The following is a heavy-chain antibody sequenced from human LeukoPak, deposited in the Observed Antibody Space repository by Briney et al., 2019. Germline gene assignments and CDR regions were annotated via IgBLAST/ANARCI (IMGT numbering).Heavy chain of an antibody. CDR3: ARDARIQSGSNDYTIYYYYYMDV. V-gene: IGHV4-59*01. Sequence: PSETLSLTCTVSGGSISSYYWSWIRQPPGKGLEWIGYIYYSGSTNYNPSLKSRVTISVDTSKNQFSQKLSSVTAADTAVYYCARDARIQSGSNDYTIYYYYYMDVWGKGTTVTVSS. D-gene: IGHD3-10*01. J-gene: IGHJ6*03. CDR2: IYYSGST. CDR1: GGSISSYY.